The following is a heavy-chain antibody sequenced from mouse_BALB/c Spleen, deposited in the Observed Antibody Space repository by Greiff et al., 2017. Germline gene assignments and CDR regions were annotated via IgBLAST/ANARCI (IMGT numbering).Heavy chain of an antibody. Sequence: EVQLQESGGGLVQPGGSLRLSCATSGFTFTDYYMSWVRQPPGKALEWLGFIRNKANGYTTEYSASVKGRFTISRDNSQSILYLQMNTLRAEDSATYYCASLNSYYFDYWGQGTTLTVSS. CDR3: ASLNSYYFDY. CDR2: IRNKANGYTT. J-gene: IGHJ2*01. V-gene: IGHV7-3*02. D-gene: IGHD4-1*02. CDR1: GFTFTDYY.